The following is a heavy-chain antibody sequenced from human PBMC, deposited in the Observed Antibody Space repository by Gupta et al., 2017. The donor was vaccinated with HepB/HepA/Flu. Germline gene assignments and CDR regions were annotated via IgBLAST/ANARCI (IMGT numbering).Heavy chain of an antibody. D-gene: IGHD3-16*01. CDR3: AKDNGWGGLGNSHFDY. CDR2: ISGSGGST. V-gene: IGHV3-23*01. J-gene: IGHJ4*02. Sequence: VRQAPGKGLEWVSAISGSGGSTYYADSVKGRFTISRDNSKNTLYLQMNSLRAEDTAVYYCAKDNGWGGLGNSHFDYWGQGTLVTVSS.